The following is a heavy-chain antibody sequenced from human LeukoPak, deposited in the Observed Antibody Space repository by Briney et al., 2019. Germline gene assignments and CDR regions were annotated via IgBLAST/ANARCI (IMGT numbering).Heavy chain of an antibody. V-gene: IGHV3-7*03. CDR1: GFTFSSYW. Sequence: GGSLRLSCAASGFTFSSYWMAWVRQAPGNGLEWVANIKRDESEKYYADSVKGRFTISRDNAKNLLYLQMNSLSAEDSAVYYCARDSGGALDQWGQGTLVTVSS. CDR2: IKRDESEK. J-gene: IGHJ4*02. CDR3: ARDSGGALDQ. D-gene: IGHD3-16*01.